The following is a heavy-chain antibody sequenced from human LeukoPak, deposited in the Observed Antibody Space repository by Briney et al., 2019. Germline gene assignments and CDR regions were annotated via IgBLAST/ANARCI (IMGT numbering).Heavy chain of an antibody. D-gene: IGHD2-2*01. CDR2: ISSASSSI. Sequence: GGSLRLSCAVSGITFSSYSMNWVRQTPGKGLEWMSYISSASSSIYYADSVKGRFTISRDNAKNSLFLQMNSLRAEDTAVYYCARLPAYCSSTSCYYDYWGQGILVTVSS. CDR3: ARLPAYCSSTSCYYDY. J-gene: IGHJ4*02. V-gene: IGHV3-48*04. CDR1: GITFSSYS.